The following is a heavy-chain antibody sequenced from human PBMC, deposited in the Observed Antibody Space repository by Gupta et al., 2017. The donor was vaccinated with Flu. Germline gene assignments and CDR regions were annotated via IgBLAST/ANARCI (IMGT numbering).Heavy chain of an antibody. J-gene: IGHJ4*02. CDR3: ARLSGTAGVPAAIFDY. CDR2: ISSSGSTI. V-gene: IGHV3-48*03. Sequence: PGKGLEWVSYISSSGSTIYYADSVKGRFTISRDNAKNSLYLQMNSLRAEDTAVYYCARLSGTAGVPAAIFDYWGQGTLVTVAS. D-gene: IGHD2-2*02.